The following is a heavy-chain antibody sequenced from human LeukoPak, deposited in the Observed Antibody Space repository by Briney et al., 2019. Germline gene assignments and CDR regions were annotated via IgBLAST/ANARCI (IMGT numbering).Heavy chain of an antibody. D-gene: IGHD7-27*01. CDR2: IYPGDSDT. CDR1: GDNIPTYW. V-gene: IGHV5-51*01. CDR3: ARRTGEWFDP. Sequence: GESLKISCKGSGDNIPTYWIGWVRQMPGKGLQWMGIIYPGDSDTRYSPSFQGQVTISADKSISSAYLQWSSRKASDTAMSYCARRTGEWFDPWGQGTLVTVSS. J-gene: IGHJ5*02.